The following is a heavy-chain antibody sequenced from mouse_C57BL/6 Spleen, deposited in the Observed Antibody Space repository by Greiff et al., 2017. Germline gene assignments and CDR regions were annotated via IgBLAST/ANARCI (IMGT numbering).Heavy chain of an antibody. CDR3: ARGNDDDYDRYYFDY. CDR2: IHPNSGSP. CDR1: GSTFTGYW. J-gene: IGHJ2*01. D-gene: IGHD2-4*01. V-gene: IGHV1-64*01. Sequence: QVPLQQPGADLVQSGASLNLSCKASGSTFTGYWMHWVWQRPGHGLEWIGLIHPNSGSPNYTEKFKSPSTLTVDKSSSPAYLQLSRLTSEDSAVYCWARGNDDDYDRYYFDYWGQGNTLTVSS.